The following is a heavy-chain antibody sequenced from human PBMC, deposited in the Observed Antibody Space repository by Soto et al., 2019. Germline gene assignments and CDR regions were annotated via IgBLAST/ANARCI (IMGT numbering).Heavy chain of an antibody. CDR2: INHSGGS. J-gene: IGHJ5*02. V-gene: IGHV4-34*01. CDR1: GGSFSGYY. D-gene: IGHD3-22*01. CDR3: ARGRYYYDSSGPQRNWFDP. Sequence: ETLSLTCAVYGGSFSGYYWSWIRQPPGKGLEWIGEINHSGGSNYNPSLKSRVTISADTSKNQFSLQLSSVTAADTAVYYCARGRYYYDSSGPQRNWFDPWGQGTLVTVSS.